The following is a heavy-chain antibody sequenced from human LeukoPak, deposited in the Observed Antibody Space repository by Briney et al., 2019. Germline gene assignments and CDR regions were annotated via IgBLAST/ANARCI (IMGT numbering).Heavy chain of an antibody. J-gene: IGHJ4*02. CDR2: ISTRSSYL. CDR1: GFTFSTYT. Sequence: GGSLRLSCAASGFTFSTYTMNWVRQAPGKGLQWVSSISTRSSYLYYADSVKGRFTISRYDAKNSLYLQLNSLRAEDTAVYYCETLASTDGYWGQGTLVTVSS. CDR3: ETLASTDGY. V-gene: IGHV3-21*01. D-gene: IGHD1-1*01.